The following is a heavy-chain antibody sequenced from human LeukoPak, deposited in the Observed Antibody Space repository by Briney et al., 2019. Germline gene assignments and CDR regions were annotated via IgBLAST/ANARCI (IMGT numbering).Heavy chain of an antibody. V-gene: IGHV4-59*08. D-gene: IGHD6-19*01. Sequence: KPSETLSLTCTVSGGSISSYYWSWIRQPPGKGLEWIGYIYYSGSTNYNPSLKSRVTISVDTSKNQFSLKLSSVTAADTAVYYCASAGYSSGWYDYWGQGTLVTVSS. CDR1: GGSISSYY. J-gene: IGHJ4*02. CDR3: ASAGYSSGWYDY. CDR2: IYYSGST.